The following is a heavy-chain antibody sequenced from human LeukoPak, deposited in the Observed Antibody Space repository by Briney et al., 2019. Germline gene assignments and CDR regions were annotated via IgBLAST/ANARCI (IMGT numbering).Heavy chain of an antibody. CDR3: SRESGAFRPFGY. J-gene: IGHJ4*02. D-gene: IGHD1-26*01. V-gene: IGHV4-4*02. Sequence: SGTLSLTCGVSGGSISSTNWWSWVRQPPGQGLEWIGEISLTGETNYNPSLNGRVTMSLDESRNQLSLDLTSVTAADTAIYYCSRESGAFRPFGYWGQGTLVIVPP. CDR1: GGSISSTNW. CDR2: ISLTGET.